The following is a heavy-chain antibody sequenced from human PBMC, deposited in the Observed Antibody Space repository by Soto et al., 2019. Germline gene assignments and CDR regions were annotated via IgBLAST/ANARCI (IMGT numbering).Heavy chain of an antibody. Sequence: EVQLLESGGGLVQRGGSLRLSCAASGFTFSRYPMSWVRLAPGKGLEWVSAISSTGGSTYYTGSVKGRFTISRDDSKNTVYLQMNLLRAHDTVVYYLTNGSSTTYLLRNWRKGTLVTVSS. CDR3: TNGSSTTYLLRN. V-gene: IGHV3-23*01. D-gene: IGHD1-1*01. J-gene: IGHJ4*02. CDR1: GFTFSRYP. CDR2: ISSTGGST.